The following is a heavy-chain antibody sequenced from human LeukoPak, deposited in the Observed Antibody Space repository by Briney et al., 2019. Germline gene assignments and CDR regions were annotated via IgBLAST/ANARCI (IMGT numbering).Heavy chain of an antibody. Sequence: GGSLRLSCAASGFTFSSYGMHWVRQAPGKGLEWVTFIRYDGSNKFYTDSVKGRFTISRDSSKNTLYLQMNSLRAEDTAVYYCAKTYSSSRAHYYYYYYMDVWGKGTTVTISS. J-gene: IGHJ6*03. CDR3: AKTYSSSRAHYYYYYYMDV. V-gene: IGHV3-30*02. D-gene: IGHD6-13*01. CDR1: GFTFSSYG. CDR2: IRYDGSNK.